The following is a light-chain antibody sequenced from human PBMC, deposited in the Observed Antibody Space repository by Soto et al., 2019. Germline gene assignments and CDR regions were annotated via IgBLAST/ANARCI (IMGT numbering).Light chain of an antibody. CDR2: KAS. Sequence: DIQMTQSPSTLSASVGDRVTIACRASQNIGDWLAWYQQKPGKAPNLLIYKASTLENGVPSRFSGSGSGTEFTLAISSLQTEDFATYYCQQYNDLSNFGGGTKVEI. J-gene: IGKJ4*01. CDR3: QQYNDLSN. V-gene: IGKV1-5*03. CDR1: QNIGDW.